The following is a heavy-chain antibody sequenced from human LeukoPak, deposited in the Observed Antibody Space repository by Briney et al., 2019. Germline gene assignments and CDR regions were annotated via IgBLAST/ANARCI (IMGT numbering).Heavy chain of an antibody. Sequence: SGGSLRLSCAASGFTFSDYYMSWIRQAPGKGLEWVSYISSSGSTIYYADSVKGRFTISRDNAKNSLYLQMNSPRAEDTAVYYCARSSGSSGSDFDYWGQGTLVTVSS. CDR1: GFTFSDYY. D-gene: IGHD3-22*01. CDR3: ARSSGSSGSDFDY. V-gene: IGHV3-11*04. J-gene: IGHJ4*02. CDR2: ISSSGSTI.